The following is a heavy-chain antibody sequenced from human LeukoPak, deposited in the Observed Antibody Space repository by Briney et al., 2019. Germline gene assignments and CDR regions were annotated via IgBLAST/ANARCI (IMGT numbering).Heavy chain of an antibody. D-gene: IGHD2-15*01. CDR2: INHSGST. CDR1: GGSFSGYY. V-gene: IGHV4-34*01. Sequence: SETLSLTCAVYGGSFSGYYWSWIRQPPGKGLEWIGEINHSGSTNYNPSLKSRVTISVDTSKNQFSLKLSSVTAADTAVYYCARGYNKAATPFWFDYWGQGTLVTVSS. J-gene: IGHJ4*02. CDR3: ARGYNKAATPFWFDY.